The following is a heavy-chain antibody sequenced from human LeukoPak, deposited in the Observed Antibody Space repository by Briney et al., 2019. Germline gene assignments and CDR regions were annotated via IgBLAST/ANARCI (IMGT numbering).Heavy chain of an antibody. D-gene: IGHD1-26*01. CDR1: GFTFSSYG. CDR3: AKDRVGALLYFDF. V-gene: IGHV3-30*02. J-gene: IGHJ4*02. CDR2: IRYDGSNK. Sequence: GGSLRLSCAASGFTFSSYGMHWVRQAPGKGLEWVAFIRYDGSNKYYADSVKGRFTISRDNSKNTLYLQMNSLRAEDTAVYYCAKDRVGALLYFDFWGQGTLVTVSS.